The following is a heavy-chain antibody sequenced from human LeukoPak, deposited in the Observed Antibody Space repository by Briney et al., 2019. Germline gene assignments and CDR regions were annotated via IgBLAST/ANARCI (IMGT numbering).Heavy chain of an antibody. D-gene: IGHD3-3*01. Sequence: KASETLSLTCAVYGGSFSGYYWSWIRQPPGKGLEWIGEINHSGSTNYNPSLKSRVTISVDTSKNQFSLKLSSVTAADTAVYYCARLYYDFWSGYSNWFDPWGQGTLVTVSS. J-gene: IGHJ5*02. CDR1: GGSFSGYY. CDR2: INHSGST. V-gene: IGHV4-34*01. CDR3: ARLYYDFWSGYSNWFDP.